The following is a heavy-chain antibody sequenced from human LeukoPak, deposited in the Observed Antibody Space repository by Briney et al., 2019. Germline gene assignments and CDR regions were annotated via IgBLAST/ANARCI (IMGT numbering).Heavy chain of an antibody. CDR3: ARDYYYGSGILTDY. V-gene: IGHV4-38-2*02. Sequence: SETLSLTCTVSGYSISSGYYWGWIRQPPGKGLEWIGSIYHSGSTYYNPSLKSRVTISVNTSKNQFSLKLSSVTAADTAVYYCARDYYYGSGILTDYWGQGTLVTVSS. J-gene: IGHJ4*02. CDR2: IYHSGST. D-gene: IGHD3-10*01. CDR1: GYSISSGYY.